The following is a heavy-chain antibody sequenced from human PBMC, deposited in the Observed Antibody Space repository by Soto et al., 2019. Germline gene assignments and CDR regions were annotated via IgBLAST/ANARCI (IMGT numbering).Heavy chain of an antibody. D-gene: IGHD2-21*02. CDR1: GGTFSSYA. J-gene: IGHJ4*02. CDR2: IIPIFGTA. V-gene: IGHV1-69*12. Sequence: QVQLVQSGAEVKKPGSSVKVSCKASGGTFSSYAISWVRQAPGQGLEWMGGIIPIFGTANYAQKFQGRVTITAXXSXSXXYMELSSLRSEDTAVYYCAREIGCGGDCEGNYFDYWGQGTLVTVSS. CDR3: AREIGCGGDCEGNYFDY.